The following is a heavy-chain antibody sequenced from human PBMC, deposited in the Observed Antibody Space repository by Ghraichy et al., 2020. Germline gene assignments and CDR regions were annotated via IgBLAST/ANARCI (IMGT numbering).Heavy chain of an antibody. J-gene: IGHJ3*02. Sequence: ESLNISCTVSGGSISSSSYYWGWIRQPPGKGLEWIGSIYYSGSTYYNPSLKSRVTISVDTSKNQFSLKLSSVTAADTAVYYCARHVPPLVWSGYSQAAFDIWGQGTMVTVSS. CDR2: IYYSGST. CDR1: GGSISSSSYY. V-gene: IGHV4-39*01. D-gene: IGHD3-3*01. CDR3: ARHVPPLVWSGYSQAAFDI.